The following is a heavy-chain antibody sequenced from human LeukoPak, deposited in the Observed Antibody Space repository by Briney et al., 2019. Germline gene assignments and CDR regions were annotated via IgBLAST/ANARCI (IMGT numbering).Heavy chain of an antibody. CDR2: ISSSGSTI. D-gene: IGHD2-15*01. V-gene: IGHV3-48*03. CDR3: ARVRGYCSGGSCYWDY. Sequence: GGSLRLSCAASGFTFSSYEMNWVRQAPGKGLEWVSYISSSGSTIYYADSVKGRLTISRDNAKNSLYLQMNSLRAEDTAVYYCARVRGYCSGGSCYWDYWGQGTLVTVSS. CDR1: GFTFSSYE. J-gene: IGHJ4*02.